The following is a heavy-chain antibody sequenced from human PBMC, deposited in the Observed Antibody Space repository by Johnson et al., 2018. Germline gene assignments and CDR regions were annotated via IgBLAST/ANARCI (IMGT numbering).Heavy chain of an antibody. CDR1: GGSVSSGSYY. J-gene: IGHJ6*02. CDR3: AREDLYYGMDV. CDR2: IYYSGST. V-gene: IGHV4-61*01. Sequence: QVQLQESGPGLVKPSETLSLTCTVSGGSVSSGSYYWSWIRQPPGKGLEWIGYIYYSGSTNYNPSLKSRVTISVDTSKNQFSLKLSSVTAADTAVYYCAREDLYYGMDVWGQGTTVTVSS.